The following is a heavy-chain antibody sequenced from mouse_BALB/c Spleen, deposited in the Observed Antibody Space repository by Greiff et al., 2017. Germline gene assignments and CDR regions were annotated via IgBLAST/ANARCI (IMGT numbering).Heavy chain of an antibody. D-gene: IGHD3-3*01. V-gene: IGHV5-6*01. Sequence: EVKLMESGGDLVKPGGSLKLSCAASGFTFSSYGMSWVRQTPDKRLEWVATISSGGSYTYYPDSVKGRFTISRANAKNTLYLQMSSLKSEDTAMYYWARHGPKGYYAMDYWGQGTSVTVSS. J-gene: IGHJ4*01. CDR1: GFTFSSYG. CDR3: ARHGPKGYYAMDY. CDR2: ISSGGSYT.